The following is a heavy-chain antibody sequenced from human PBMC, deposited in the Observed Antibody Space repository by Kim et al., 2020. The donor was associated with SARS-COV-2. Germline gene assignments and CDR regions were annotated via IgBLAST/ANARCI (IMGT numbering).Heavy chain of an antibody. V-gene: IGHV1-69*13. J-gene: IGHJ4*02. CDR1: GGTFSSYA. CDR3: APLGCSSTSCQGFDY. CDR2: IIPIFGTA. D-gene: IGHD2-2*01. Sequence: SVKVSCKASGGTFSSYAISWVRQAPGQGLEWMGGIIPIFGTANYAQKFQGRVTITADESTSTAYMELSSLRSEDTAVYYCAPLGCSSTSCQGFDYWGQGTLVTVSS.